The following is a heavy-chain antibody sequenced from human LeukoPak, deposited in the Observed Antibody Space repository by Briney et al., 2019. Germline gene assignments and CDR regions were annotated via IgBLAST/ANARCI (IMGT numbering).Heavy chain of an antibody. CDR1: GYTFTAYY. CDR3: ASFYAPDRGIESQNLVTVY. J-gene: IGHJ4*02. CDR2: INPNSGGT. Sequence: ASVKVSCKASGYTFTAYYMHWVRQAPGQGLEWVGWINPNSGGTEYAQKFQGRVTLTRDTSINTAYMELSRLRSDDTAVYYCASFYAPDRGIESQNLVTVYWGQGTLVSVSS. V-gene: IGHV1-2*02. D-gene: IGHD2/OR15-2a*01.